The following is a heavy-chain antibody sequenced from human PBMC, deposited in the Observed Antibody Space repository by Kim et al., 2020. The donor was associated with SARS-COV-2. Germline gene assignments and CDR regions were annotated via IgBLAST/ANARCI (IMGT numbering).Heavy chain of an antibody. Sequence: GGSLRLSCAASGFTFDDYAMHWVRQAPGKGLEWVSGISWNSGSIGYADSVKGRFTISRDNAKNSLYLQMNSLRAEDTALYYCAKDIAPGIADPGSLRGYYGMDVWGQGTTVTVSS. J-gene: IGHJ6*02. CDR2: ISWNSGSI. V-gene: IGHV3-9*01. D-gene: IGHD6-13*01. CDR1: GFTFDDYA. CDR3: AKDIAPGIADPGSLRGYYGMDV.